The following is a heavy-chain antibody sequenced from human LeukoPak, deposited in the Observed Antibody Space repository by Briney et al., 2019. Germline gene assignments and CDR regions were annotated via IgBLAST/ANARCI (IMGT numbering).Heavy chain of an antibody. CDR1: GGSISSYY. CDR3: AREKGRSPNPRAFDI. J-gene: IGHJ3*02. V-gene: IGHV4-59*01. Sequence: SETLSLTCTVSGGSISSYYWSWIRQPPGKGLEWIGYIYYSGSTNYNPSLKRRVTISVDTSKNQFSLKLSSVTAADTAVYYCAREKGRSPNPRAFDIWAKGQWSPSLQ. CDR2: IYYSGST.